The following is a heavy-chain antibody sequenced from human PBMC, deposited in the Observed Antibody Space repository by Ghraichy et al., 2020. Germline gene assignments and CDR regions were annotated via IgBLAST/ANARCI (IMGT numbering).Heavy chain of an antibody. CDR1: GFTFSSYW. Sequence: GGSLRLSCAASGFTFSSYWMSWVRQAPGKGLEWVANIKQDGSEKYYVDSVKGRFTISRDNAKNSLYLQMNSLRAEDTAVYYCARDLFYCTNGVCQTIRGYYYGMDVWGQGTTVTVSS. D-gene: IGHD2-8*01. CDR2: IKQDGSEK. J-gene: IGHJ6*02. V-gene: IGHV3-7*01. CDR3: ARDLFYCTNGVCQTIRGYYYGMDV.